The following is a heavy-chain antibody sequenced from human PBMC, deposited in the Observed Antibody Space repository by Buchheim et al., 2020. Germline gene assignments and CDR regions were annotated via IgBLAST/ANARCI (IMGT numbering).Heavy chain of an antibody. D-gene: IGHD2-2*01. Sequence: EVQLVESGGGLVQPGGSLRLSCAASGFSFSDYSMNWVRQAPGKGLEWVSYISGVSSTIYYADSVKGRFTLSRDNAKSSLYPQMNCLGDEETAVYYCARGGGLVLGTSHYWGRGTL. CDR2: ISGVSSTI. V-gene: IGHV3-48*02. CDR1: GFSFSDYS. J-gene: IGHJ4*02. CDR3: ARGGGLVLGTSHY.